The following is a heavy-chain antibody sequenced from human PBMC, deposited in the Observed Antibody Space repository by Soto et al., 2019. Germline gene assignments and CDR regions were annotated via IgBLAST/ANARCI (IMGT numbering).Heavy chain of an antibody. CDR2: ISGSGGST. CDR3: AKGEGFEYYFDY. V-gene: IGHV3-23*01. J-gene: IGHJ4*02. CDR1: GFTFSSYA. Sequence: EVQLLESGGGLVQPGGSLRLSCAASGFTFSSYAMSWVRQAPGKGLEWGSAISGSGGSTYYADSVKGRFTISRDNSKNTLYLQMNSLRAEDTAVYYCAKGEGFEYYFDYWGQGTLVTVSS.